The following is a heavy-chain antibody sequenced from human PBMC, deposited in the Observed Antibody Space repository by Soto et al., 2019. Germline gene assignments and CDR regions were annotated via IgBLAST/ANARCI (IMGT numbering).Heavy chain of an antibody. Sequence: ASVKVSCKASGYTFTSYYMHWVRQAPGQGLEWMGIINPSGGSTSYAQKFQGRVTMTRDTSTSTVYMELSSLRSEDTAVYYCARERGTYYYDSSGNLDAFDIWGQGTMVTVS. J-gene: IGHJ3*02. CDR3: ARERGTYYYDSSGNLDAFDI. CDR2: INPSGGST. D-gene: IGHD3-22*01. V-gene: IGHV1-46*01. CDR1: GYTFTSYY.